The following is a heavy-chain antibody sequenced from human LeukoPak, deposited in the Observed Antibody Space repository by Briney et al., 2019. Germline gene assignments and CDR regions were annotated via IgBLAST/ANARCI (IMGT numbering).Heavy chain of an antibody. J-gene: IGHJ6*03. D-gene: IGHD3-10*01. CDR3: AKNGEEDTVPGPYYYYYMDV. Sequence: SGGSLRLSCAASEFTFSSYAMTWVRQAPGKGLEWVSTITGSGTSTDYADSVKGRFTVSRDNSKNTLYLQMNSLRAEDTAVYYCAKNGEEDTVPGPYYYYYMDVWGKGTTVTVSS. CDR1: EFTFSSYA. V-gene: IGHV3-23*01. CDR2: ITGSGTST.